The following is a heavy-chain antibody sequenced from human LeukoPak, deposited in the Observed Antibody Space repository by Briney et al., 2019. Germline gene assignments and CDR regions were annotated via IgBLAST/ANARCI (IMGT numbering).Heavy chain of an antibody. CDR1: GFTFSRYS. CDR2: ISISSNYI. J-gene: IGHJ4*02. Sequence: SGGSLRLSCAASGFTFSRYSMNWVRQAPGKGLEWVSSISISSNYIYYADSVKGRFTISRDNTKNSMYLQMNSLRAEDTAVYYCARDTGYYDSSGYYGTNLDYWGQGTLVIVSS. V-gene: IGHV3-21*01. D-gene: IGHD3-22*01. CDR3: ARDTGYYDSSGYYGTNLDY.